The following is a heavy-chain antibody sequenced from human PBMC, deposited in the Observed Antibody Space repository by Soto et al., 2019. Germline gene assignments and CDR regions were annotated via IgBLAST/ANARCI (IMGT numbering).Heavy chain of an antibody. D-gene: IGHD2-2*01. J-gene: IGHJ4*02. CDR2: INHSGNT. CDR1: GGSFSGYY. V-gene: IGHV4-34*01. Sequence: PSETLSLTCAVYGGSFSGYYWNWIRQPPGKGLEWIGEINHSGNTNYNPSLKSRVTISADTSKNQVFLKLRSLTAADTAVYYCARDENSSSTWGQGTLVIVSA. CDR3: ARDENSSST.